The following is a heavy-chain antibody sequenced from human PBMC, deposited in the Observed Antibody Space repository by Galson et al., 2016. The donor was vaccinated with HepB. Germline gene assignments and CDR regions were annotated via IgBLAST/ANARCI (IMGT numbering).Heavy chain of an antibody. Sequence: SLRLSCAASGFAFSNHVMTWVRQAPGNGLAWVSSVSASGGSTFYADSVKGRFTISRDNSKNTVYLEMNFLRAEDTAIYYCAKDNWDWGQGTLVTVSS. CDR2: VSASGGST. J-gene: IGHJ4*02. D-gene: IGHD7-27*01. CDR1: GFAFSNHV. CDR3: AKDNWD. V-gene: IGHV3-23*01.